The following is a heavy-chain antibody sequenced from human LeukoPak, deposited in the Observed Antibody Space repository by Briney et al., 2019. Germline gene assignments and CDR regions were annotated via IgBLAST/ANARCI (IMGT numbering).Heavy chain of an antibody. CDR1: GGSISSYY. J-gene: IGHJ4*02. Sequence: SETLSLTCTVSGGSISSYYWGWIRQPPGKGLEWIGNIDDGGNTYYNPSLKSRVTISVDTSKNQFSLRLSSVTAADTAVYYCARASYSYDINGWVPFDYWGQGTLVTVSS. V-gene: IGHV4-4*09. CDR2: IDDGGNT. CDR3: ARASYSYDINGWVPFDY. D-gene: IGHD3-22*01.